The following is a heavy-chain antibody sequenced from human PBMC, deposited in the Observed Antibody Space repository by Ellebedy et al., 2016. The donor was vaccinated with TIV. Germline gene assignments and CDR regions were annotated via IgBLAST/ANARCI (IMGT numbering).Heavy chain of an antibody. D-gene: IGHD2-2*01. Sequence: PGGSLRLSCEASGVTAFNFAMSWVRQAPGKGLEWVSAVGGGDDRTFYADAVKGRFTISRDNSKNTVTLQMQSLRAEDTALYYCAKGHTASFFYLFDSWGQGTLVTVSS. J-gene: IGHJ5*01. V-gene: IGHV3-23*01. CDR1: GVTAFNFA. CDR3: AKGHTASFFYLFDS. CDR2: VGGGDDRT.